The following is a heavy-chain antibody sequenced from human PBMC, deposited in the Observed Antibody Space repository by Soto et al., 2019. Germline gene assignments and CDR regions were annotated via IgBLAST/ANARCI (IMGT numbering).Heavy chain of an antibody. CDR1: GYTFTGYY. CDR2: INPNSGGT. D-gene: IGHD6-19*01. Sequence: ASVKVSCKASGYTFTGYYMHWVRQAPGQGLEWMGWINPNSGGTNYAQKFQGRVTMTRDTSISTAYMELSRLRSDDTAVYYCASDSSGWYAQYFQHWGKGTLVTVSS. V-gene: IGHV1-2*02. J-gene: IGHJ1*01. CDR3: ASDSSGWYAQYFQH.